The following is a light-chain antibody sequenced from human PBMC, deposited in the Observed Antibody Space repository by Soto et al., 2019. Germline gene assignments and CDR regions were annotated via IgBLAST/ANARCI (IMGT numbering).Light chain of an antibody. CDR2: KAS. CDR1: QSISAW. Sequence: DIQMTQSPSTLSASVGDSVSINCRASQSISAWLAWYQQKPGKAPRLLIYKASTLEIGVPSRFSGSGSGTEFTLTISSLQPDDVATYYCQHYNTYSQTFGQGTKVE. CDR3: QHYNTYSQT. V-gene: IGKV1-5*03. J-gene: IGKJ1*01.